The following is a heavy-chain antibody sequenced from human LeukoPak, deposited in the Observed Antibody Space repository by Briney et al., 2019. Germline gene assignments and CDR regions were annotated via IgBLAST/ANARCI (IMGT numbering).Heavy chain of an antibody. J-gene: IGHJ6*03. CDR1: GGSISSYY. D-gene: IGHD5-18*01. V-gene: IGHV4-59*01. CDR2: IYYSGST. Sequence: PSETLSLTCTVSGGSISSYYWSWIRQPPGKGLEWIGYIYYSGSTNYNPSLKSRVTISGDTSQNQFSLKLSSVTTADTAVYYCARSIRGYSDVRGYMDVWGKGTTVTVSS. CDR3: ARSIRGYSDVRGYMDV.